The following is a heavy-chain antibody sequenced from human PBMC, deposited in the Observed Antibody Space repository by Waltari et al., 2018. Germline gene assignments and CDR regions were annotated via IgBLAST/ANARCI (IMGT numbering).Heavy chain of an antibody. CDR2: IYNSGST. Sequence: QVQLQESGPGLVKPSETLSLTCAVSGYSISSGYYWGWIRQPPGKGLEWIGSIYNSGSTYYNPSLKSRVTISVDTSKNQFSLKLSSVTAADTAVYYCAKDDTTVTTMGWFDPWGQGTLVTVSS. CDR3: AKDDTTVTTMGWFDP. V-gene: IGHV4-38-2*02. D-gene: IGHD4-17*01. CDR1: GYSISSGYY. J-gene: IGHJ5*02.